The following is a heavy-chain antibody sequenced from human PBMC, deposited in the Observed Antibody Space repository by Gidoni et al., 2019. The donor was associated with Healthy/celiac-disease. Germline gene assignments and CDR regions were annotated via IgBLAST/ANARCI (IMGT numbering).Heavy chain of an antibody. D-gene: IGHD3-9*01. Sequence: QVQLVQSGAEVKKPGSSVKVSCEASGGTFSSYAISWVRQAPGQGLEWMGGIIPIFGTANYAQKFQGRVTITADDSTSTAYMELSSLRSEDTAVYYCAKSLTYYDILTGLGGSPEHPGGIDYWGQGTLVTVSS. CDR2: IIPIFGTA. CDR3: AKSLTYYDILTGLGGSPEHPGGIDY. J-gene: IGHJ4*02. V-gene: IGHV1-69*01. CDR1: GGTFSSYA.